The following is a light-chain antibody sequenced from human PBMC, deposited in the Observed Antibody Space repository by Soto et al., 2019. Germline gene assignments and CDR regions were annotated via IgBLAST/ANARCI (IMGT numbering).Light chain of an antibody. CDR1: QSVSSSY. CDR3: QLYDSSSWT. J-gene: IGKJ1*01. V-gene: IGKV3-20*01. Sequence: IVLTHSPGTLCLSPGERATLSFRASQSVSSSYLAWYQQKPGQAPRLLIYGASSRATGFPDRFSGSGSGTDFTLTISRLETEDFAVYYCQLYDSSSWTFGQGTKVDIK. CDR2: GAS.